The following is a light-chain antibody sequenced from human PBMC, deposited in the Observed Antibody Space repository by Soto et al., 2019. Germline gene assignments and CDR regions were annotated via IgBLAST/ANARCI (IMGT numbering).Light chain of an antibody. CDR1: SSNIGSHT. CDR3: AAWDDILNGSYV. CDR2: NNN. Sequence: QCVLTQPPSASGTPGQRVTISCSGSSSNIGSHTINWYQQLPGTAPKLLIYNNNQRPSGVPDRFSGSKSGTSASLAISGLQSEDEADYYCAAWDDILNGSYVFGTGTEVTVL. V-gene: IGLV1-44*01. J-gene: IGLJ1*01.